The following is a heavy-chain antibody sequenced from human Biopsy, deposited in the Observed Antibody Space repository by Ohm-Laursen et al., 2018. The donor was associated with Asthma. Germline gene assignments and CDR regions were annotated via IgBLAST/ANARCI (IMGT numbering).Heavy chain of an antibody. CDR1: GFVFRSHA. CDR2: VSYDGGVA. Sequence: SLRLSCTASGFVFRSHAMHGVRQAPGKGLEGVAVVSYDGGVAHYADSMKGRFTISRDNAKSTLYLQMNRLRTGDTAVYYCAKRRGYSDLTDFDHWGQGTLVTVSS. D-gene: IGHD3-3*01. J-gene: IGHJ4*02. V-gene: IGHV3-30*18. CDR3: AKRRGYSDLTDFDH.